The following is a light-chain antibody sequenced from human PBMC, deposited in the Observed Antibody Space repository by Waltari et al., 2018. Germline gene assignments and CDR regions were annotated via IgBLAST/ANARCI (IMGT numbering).Light chain of an antibody. CDR3: SSSRTSSVVV. V-gene: IGLV2-14*04. Sequence: WYQQHPDKAPNLLIYDVSKRPSGVSPRCSGSKSGNTASLTISGLRAEDEAKYYCSSSRTSSVVVFGGGTRLTVL. CDR2: DVS. J-gene: IGLJ2*01.